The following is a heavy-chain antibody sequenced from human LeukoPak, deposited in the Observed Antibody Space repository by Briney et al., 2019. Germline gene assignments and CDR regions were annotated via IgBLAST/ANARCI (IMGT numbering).Heavy chain of an antibody. CDR2: IKQDGSEK. CDR3: ARANAESGLWFGEPQLNWFDP. Sequence: GGSLRLSCAASGFTFSTYWMGWVRQAPGKGLEWVANIKQDGSEKYYVDSVKGRFTISKDNAKNSLYLQMNSLRAEDTAVYYCARANAESGLWFGEPQLNWFDPWGQGTLVTVSS. CDR1: GFTFSTYW. V-gene: IGHV3-7*03. J-gene: IGHJ5*02. D-gene: IGHD3-10*01.